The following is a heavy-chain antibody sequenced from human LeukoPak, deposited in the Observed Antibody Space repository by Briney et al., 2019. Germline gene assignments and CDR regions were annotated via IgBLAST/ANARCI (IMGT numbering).Heavy chain of an antibody. J-gene: IGHJ4*02. V-gene: IGHV3-23*01. CDR1: GFTFSSYA. D-gene: IGHD2-15*01. CDR2: VSGSGDST. CDR3: AAEYCSGGSCYTGHSGHDY. Sequence: PGGSLRLSCAASGFTFSSYAMNWVRQAPGKGLEWVSVVSGSGDSTYYADSVKGRFTIFRDNSKNTLYLQMNSLRPEDTALYYCAAEYCSGGSCYTGHSGHDYWGQGTLVTVSS.